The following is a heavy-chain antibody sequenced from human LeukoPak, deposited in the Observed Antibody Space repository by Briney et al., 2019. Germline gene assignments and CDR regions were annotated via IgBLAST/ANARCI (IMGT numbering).Heavy chain of an antibody. Sequence: GGSLRLSCAASGFMFSNFAMSWVRQAPGKGLEWVANIKQDGSEKYYVDSVKGRFTISSDNPKNSLYLQMNSLRAEDTAVYYCARDTNYWGQGTLVTVSS. J-gene: IGHJ4*02. CDR1: GFMFSNFA. CDR3: ARDTNY. V-gene: IGHV3-7*01. D-gene: IGHD3-3*01. CDR2: IKQDGSEK.